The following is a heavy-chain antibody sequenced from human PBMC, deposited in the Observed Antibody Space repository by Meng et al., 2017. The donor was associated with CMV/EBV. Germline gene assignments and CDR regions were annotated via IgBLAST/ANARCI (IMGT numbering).Heavy chain of an antibody. CDR2: IYYSGST. CDR1: GGSISSYY. J-gene: IGHJ4*02. Sequence: SETLSLTCTVSGGSISSYYWSWIRQPPGKGLEWIGYIYYSGSTNYNPSLKSRVTISVDTSKNQFSLKLSSVTAADTAVYYCARDQSGGYYYYWGQGTLVTVSS. CDR3: ARDQSGGYYYY. V-gene: IGHV4-59*01. D-gene: IGHD3-22*01.